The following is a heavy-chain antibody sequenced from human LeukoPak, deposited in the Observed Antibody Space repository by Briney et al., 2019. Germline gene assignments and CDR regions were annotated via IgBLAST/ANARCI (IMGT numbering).Heavy chain of an antibody. CDR3: ASLGTYFDSSGYLSH. Sequence: PGGSLRLSCAVSGLTFSGYEMTWVRQAPGKGLEWGSYINFSCSTIYYADSVKGRFTVSRDNAKQSLSLQMNSLIAEDTAVYYCASLGTYFDSSGYLSHWGQGTLVTVSS. J-gene: IGHJ4*02. CDR2: INFSCSTI. V-gene: IGHV3-48*03. CDR1: GLTFSGYE. D-gene: IGHD3-22*01.